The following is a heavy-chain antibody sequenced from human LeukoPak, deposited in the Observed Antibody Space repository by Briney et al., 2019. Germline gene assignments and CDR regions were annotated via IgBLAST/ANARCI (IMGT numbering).Heavy chain of an antibody. V-gene: IGHV1-69*13. CDR2: VIPIFGTA. CDR1: GGTFSSYA. Sequence: GASVNVSCKASGGTFSSYAISWVRQAPGQGLEWMGGVIPIFGTANYAQKFQGRVTITADESTSTAYMELSSLRSEDTAVYYCASSYYGSGSYYNNRRHIHWFDPWGQGTLVTVSS. CDR3: ASSYYGSGSYYNNRRHIHWFDP. D-gene: IGHD3-10*01. J-gene: IGHJ5*02.